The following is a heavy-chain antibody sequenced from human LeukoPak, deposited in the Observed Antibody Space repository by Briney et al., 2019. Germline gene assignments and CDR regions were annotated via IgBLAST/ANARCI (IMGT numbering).Heavy chain of an antibody. Sequence: SQTLPLTCTVSGGSISSDGYFWSWIRQPPGKGLEWIGYIYHGGTTSYNPSLKSRVTISVDTSKNQFSLKLSSVTAADTAVYYCARWGYSSSWYVSNFDYWGQGTLVTVSS. CDR3: ARWGYSSSWYVSNFDY. D-gene: IGHD6-13*01. CDR2: IYHGGTT. J-gene: IGHJ4*02. V-gene: IGHV4-30-2*01. CDR1: GGSISSDGYF.